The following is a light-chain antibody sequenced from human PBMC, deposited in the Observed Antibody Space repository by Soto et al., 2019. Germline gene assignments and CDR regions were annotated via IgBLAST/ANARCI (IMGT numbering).Light chain of an antibody. V-gene: IGKV1-5*03. CDR1: QSISSW. Sequence: DSQMTQYPSTLSASIGDRVTITCRAGQSISSWLAWYQQKPGKAPKLLISKASTLQSGVPPRFSGSGSGTEFALNISRLQADDFATYYCQQYESYPMTFGGGTKVEIK. J-gene: IGKJ4*01. CDR3: QQYESYPMT. CDR2: KAS.